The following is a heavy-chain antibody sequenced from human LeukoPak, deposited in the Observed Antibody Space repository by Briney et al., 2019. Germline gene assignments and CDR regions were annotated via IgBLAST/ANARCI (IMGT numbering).Heavy chain of an antibody. CDR1: GYTFTSYG. J-gene: IGHJ6*03. Sequence: ASVKVSCKASGYTFTSYGISWVRQAPGQGLEWMAWISTYSGNTNYAQKLQGRVTVTTDTSTSTAYMELRSLRSDDTAVYCCAREPSVASFYYYYYMDVWGKGTTVTASS. D-gene: IGHD5-12*01. CDR2: ISTYSGNT. V-gene: IGHV1-18*01. CDR3: AREPSVASFYYYYYMDV.